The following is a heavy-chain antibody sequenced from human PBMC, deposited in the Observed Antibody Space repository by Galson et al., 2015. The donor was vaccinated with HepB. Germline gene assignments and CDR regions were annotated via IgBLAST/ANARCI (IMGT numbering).Heavy chain of an antibody. V-gene: IGHV3-30*18. J-gene: IGHJ6*03. CDR2: ISYDGSNK. CDR3: AKDGSGTMDV. CDR1: GFTFSSYG. D-gene: IGHD3-10*01. Sequence: SLRLSCAASGFTFSSYGMHWVRQAPGKGLEWVAVISYDGSNKYYADSVKGRFTISRDNSKNTLYLQMNSLRAEDTAVYYCAKDGSGTMDVWGKGTTVTVSS.